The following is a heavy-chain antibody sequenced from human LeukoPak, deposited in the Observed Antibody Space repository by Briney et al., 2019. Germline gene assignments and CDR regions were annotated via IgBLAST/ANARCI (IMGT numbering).Heavy chain of an antibody. Sequence: ASVKVSCKASGYTFTSYDINWVRQATGQGLEWMGWMNPNSGNTGYAQKFQGRVTITRNTSISTAYMELSSLRSEDTAVYYCAKDSRYYYVDYWGQGTLVTVSS. CDR2: MNPNSGNT. D-gene: IGHD1-14*01. CDR3: AKDSRYYYVDY. V-gene: IGHV1-8*03. CDR1: GYTFTSYD. J-gene: IGHJ4*02.